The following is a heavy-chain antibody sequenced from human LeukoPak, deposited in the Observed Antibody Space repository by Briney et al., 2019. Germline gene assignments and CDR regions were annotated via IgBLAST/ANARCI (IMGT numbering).Heavy chain of an antibody. J-gene: IGHJ5*02. CDR2: IYHSGST. CDR1: GGSISSSGYY. CDR3: ARGGSSWPNWFDP. V-gene: IGHV4-30-2*01. Sequence: PSETLSLTCTVSGGSISSSGYYWSWIRQPPGKGLEWIGYIYHSGSTYYNPSLKSRVTISVDRSKNQFSLKLSSVTAADTAVYYCARGGSSWPNWFDPWGQGTLVTVSS. D-gene: IGHD6-13*01.